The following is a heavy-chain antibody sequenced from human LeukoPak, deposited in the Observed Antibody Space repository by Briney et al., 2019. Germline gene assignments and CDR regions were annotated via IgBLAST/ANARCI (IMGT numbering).Heavy chain of an antibody. J-gene: IGHJ3*02. CDR1: GGSFSGYY. CDR2: INHSGST. V-gene: IGHV4-34*01. D-gene: IGHD3-3*01. CDR3: ARGRSYYDFWSGYHPAFDI. Sequence: SETLSLTCAGYGGSFSGYYWSWIRQPPGKGLEWIGEINHSGSTNYNPSLKSLVTISVDTSKNQFSLKLSSVTAADTAVYYCARGRSYYDFWSGYHPAFDIWGQGTMVTVSS.